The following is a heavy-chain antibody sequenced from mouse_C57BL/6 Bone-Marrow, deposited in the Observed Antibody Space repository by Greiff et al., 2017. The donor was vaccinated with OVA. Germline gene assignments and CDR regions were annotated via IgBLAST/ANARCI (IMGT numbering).Heavy chain of an antibody. CDR3: TREGYDNYAMDY. J-gene: IGHJ4*01. V-gene: IGHV5-9-1*02. CDR2: ISSGGDYI. CDR1: GFTFSSYA. D-gene: IGHD2-2*01. Sequence: EVQLVESGEGLVKPGGSLKLSCAASGFTFSSYAMSWVRQTPEKRLEWVAYISSGGDYIYYADTVKGRFTISSDNARNTLYLQMSSLKSEDTAMYYCTREGYDNYAMDYWGQGTSVTVSS.